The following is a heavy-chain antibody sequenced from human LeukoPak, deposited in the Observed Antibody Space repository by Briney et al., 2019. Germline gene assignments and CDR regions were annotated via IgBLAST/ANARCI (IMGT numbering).Heavy chain of an antibody. CDR2: ISSGSTTI. CDR3: ARDVEQWLVRVYYFDY. CDR1: GFTLSSYS. Sequence: GPLRLSCATSGFTLSSYSMNRVRQAPGKGLEWVSYISSGSTTIYYADSVKGRFTVSRDNAKNSLYLQMNSLRAEDTAVYYCARDVEQWLVRVYYFDYWGQGTLVTVSS. V-gene: IGHV3-48*01. D-gene: IGHD6-19*01. J-gene: IGHJ4*02.